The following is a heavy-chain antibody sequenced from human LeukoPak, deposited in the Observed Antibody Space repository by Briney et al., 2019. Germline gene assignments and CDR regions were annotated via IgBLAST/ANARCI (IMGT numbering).Heavy chain of an antibody. CDR2: IYPGDSDT. CDR3: VRRSTDSRYAFDP. CDR1: GYSFSNYW. V-gene: IGHV5-51*03. Sequence: GESLKISCQGSGYSFSNYWIGWVRQMPGGGLDLMGIIYPGDSDTRYSPSFQGQVTISADRSTNTAYLQWSSLKASDTAMYYCVRRSTDSRYAFDPRGQGTLVTVSS. D-gene: IGHD4-11*01. J-gene: IGHJ5*02.